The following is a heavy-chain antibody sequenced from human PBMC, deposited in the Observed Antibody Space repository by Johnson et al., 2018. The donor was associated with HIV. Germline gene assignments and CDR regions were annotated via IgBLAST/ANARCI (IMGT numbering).Heavy chain of an antibody. CDR1: EFTFSNAW. D-gene: IGHD2-21*01. J-gene: IGHJ3*02. CDR3: ATLGVVIATRDAFDI. V-gene: IGHV3-15*01. Sequence: VQLVESGGGLVQPGRSLKLSCAASEFTFSNAWMSWVRQAPGKGLEWVGRIKSKTDGGTTAYAAPVKARFSISKDDSKNTLYLQMNSLTIEDTAVYYCATLGVVIATRDAFDIWGQGTMVTVSS. CDR2: IKSKTDGGTT.